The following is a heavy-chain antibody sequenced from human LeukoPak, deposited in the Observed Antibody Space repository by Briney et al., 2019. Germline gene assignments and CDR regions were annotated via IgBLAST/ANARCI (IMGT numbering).Heavy chain of an antibody. D-gene: IGHD5-18*01. CDR1: GYTFTGYY. J-gene: IGHJ5*02. Sequence: GASVKVSCKASGYTFTGYYMHWVRQAPGQGLEWMGWINLNSGDTNHAQKFQGRVTMTRDTSISTAYMELSRLRSDDTAVYFCATGRIQLWFRNWFDPWGQGTLVTVSS. CDR3: ATGRIQLWFRNWFDP. V-gene: IGHV1-2*02. CDR2: INLNSGDT.